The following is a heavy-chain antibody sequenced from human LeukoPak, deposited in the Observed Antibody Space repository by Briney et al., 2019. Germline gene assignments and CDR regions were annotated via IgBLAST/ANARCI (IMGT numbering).Heavy chain of an antibody. CDR2: IYYSGST. J-gene: IGHJ6*02. D-gene: IGHD4-17*01. CDR3: ARDGGHYGDSYYGMDV. V-gene: IGHV4-59*12. Sequence: PSETLSLTCTVSGGSISNYYWSWIRQPPGKGLEWIGSIYYSGSTYYNPSLKSRVTISVDTSKNQFSLKLSSVTAADTAVYYCARDGGHYGDSYYGMDVWGQGTTVTVSS. CDR1: GGSISNYY.